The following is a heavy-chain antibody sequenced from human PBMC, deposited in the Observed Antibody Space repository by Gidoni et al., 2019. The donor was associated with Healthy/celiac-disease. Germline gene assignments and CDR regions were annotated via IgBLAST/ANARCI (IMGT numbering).Heavy chain of an antibody. J-gene: IGHJ2*01. D-gene: IGHD2-21*02. CDR2: IYYSGST. CDR3: ARADEVPFWGPSCGGDCYSYWYFDL. V-gene: IGHV4-59*01. Sequence: IGYIYYSGSTNYNPSLKSRVTISVDTSKNQFSLKLSSVTAADTAVYYCARADEVPFWGPSCGGDCYSYWYFDLWGRGTLVTVSS.